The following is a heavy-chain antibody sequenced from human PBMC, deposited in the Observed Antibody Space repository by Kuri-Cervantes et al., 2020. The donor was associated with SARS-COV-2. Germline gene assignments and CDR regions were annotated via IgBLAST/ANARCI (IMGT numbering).Heavy chain of an antibody. D-gene: IGHD5-24*01. V-gene: IGHV3-7*01. CDR1: GFTFSSYW. CDR3: ARARMAGPFDY. Sequence: LSLTCAASGFTFSSYWMSWVRQAPGKGLEWVANIKQDGSEKYYVDSVKGRFTISRDNAENSLYLQMNSLRAEDTAVYYCARARMAGPFDYWGQGTLVTVSS. J-gene: IGHJ4*02. CDR2: IKQDGSEK.